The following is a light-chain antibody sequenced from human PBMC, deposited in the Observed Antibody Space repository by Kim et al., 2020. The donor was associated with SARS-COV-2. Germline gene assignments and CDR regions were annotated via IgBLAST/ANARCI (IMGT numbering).Light chain of an antibody. CDR2: EVS. CDR1: SSDVGCYNY. V-gene: IGLV2-8*01. J-gene: IGLJ1*01. CDR3: SSYAGSSYV. Sequence: QSALTQPPSASGSPGQSVTISCTGTSSDVGCYNYVSWYQQHPGKAPKLMIYEVSKRPSGVPDPFSGSKSGNTASLTVSGLQAEDEADYYCSSYAGSSYVCGAGTKVTVL.